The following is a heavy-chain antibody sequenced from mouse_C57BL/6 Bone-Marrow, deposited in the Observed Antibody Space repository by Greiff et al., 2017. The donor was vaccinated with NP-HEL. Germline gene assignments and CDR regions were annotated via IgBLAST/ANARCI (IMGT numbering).Heavy chain of an antibody. CDR2: IYPGNSDT. Sequence: EVQVVESGTVLARPGASVKMSCKTSGYTFTSYWMHWVKQRPGQGLEWIGAIYPGNSDTSYNQKFKGKAKLTAVTSASTAYMELSSLTNEDSAVYYCTRWDYDEYYFDYWGQGTTLTVSS. V-gene: IGHV1-5*01. D-gene: IGHD2-4*01. CDR1: GYTFTSYW. CDR3: TRWDYDEYYFDY. J-gene: IGHJ2*01.